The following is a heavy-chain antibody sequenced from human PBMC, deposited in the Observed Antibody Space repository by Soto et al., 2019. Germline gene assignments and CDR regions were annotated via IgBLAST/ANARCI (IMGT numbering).Heavy chain of an antibody. J-gene: IGHJ5*02. CDR2: IIPIFGTA. Sequence: SVKVSCKASGGTFSSYAISWVRQAPGQGLEWMGGIIPIFGTANYAQKFQGRVTITADESTSTAYMELSSLRSEDTAVYYCAREGPGHSSGGSCYFGGWFDPWGQGTLVTVSS. CDR1: GGTFSSYA. CDR3: AREGPGHSSGGSCYFGGWFDP. D-gene: IGHD2-15*01. V-gene: IGHV1-69*13.